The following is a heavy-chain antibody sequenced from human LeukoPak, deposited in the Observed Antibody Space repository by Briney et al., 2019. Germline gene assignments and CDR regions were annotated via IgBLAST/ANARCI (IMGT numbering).Heavy chain of an antibody. CDR1: GFTFSSYG. D-gene: IGHD5-12*01. Sequence: GGSLRLSCAASGFTFSSYGMHWVRQAPGKGLEWVAVIWYDGSNKYYADSVKGRFTISRDNSKNTLYLQMNSLRAEDTAVYYCAREGGYSGYDYDFDYWGQGTLVTVSS. V-gene: IGHV3-33*01. CDR3: AREGGYSGYDYDFDY. CDR2: IWYDGSNK. J-gene: IGHJ4*02.